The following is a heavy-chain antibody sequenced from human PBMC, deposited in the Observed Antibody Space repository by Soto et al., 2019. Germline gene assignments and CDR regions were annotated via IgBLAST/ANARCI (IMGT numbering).Heavy chain of an antibody. Sequence: EVQLLESGGGLVQPGGSLRLSCAVSGFTFSSHAMSWVRQAPGKGLEWVSTISGSGGSTYYADSVKGRLTISRDNSKNTRYLQMNSLRAEDTAVYYCAKGADKVSTGKNFDYWGQGTLVTVS. J-gene: IGHJ4*02. CDR3: AKGADKVSTGKNFDY. CDR1: GFTFSSHA. D-gene: IGHD5-12*01. V-gene: IGHV3-23*01. CDR2: ISGSGGST.